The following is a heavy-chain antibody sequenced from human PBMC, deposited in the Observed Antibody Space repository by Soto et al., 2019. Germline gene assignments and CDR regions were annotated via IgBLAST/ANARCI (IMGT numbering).Heavy chain of an antibody. D-gene: IGHD5-18*01. Sequence: PSETLSLTCTVSGGSVSSGSYYWSWIRQPPGKGLEWIGYIYYSGSTNYNPSLKSRVTISVDTSKNQFSLKLSSVTAADTAVYYCARDQGGYSYGYYYGMDVWGQGTTATVSS. J-gene: IGHJ6*02. V-gene: IGHV4-61*01. CDR2: IYYSGST. CDR1: GGSVSSGSYY. CDR3: ARDQGGYSYGYYYGMDV.